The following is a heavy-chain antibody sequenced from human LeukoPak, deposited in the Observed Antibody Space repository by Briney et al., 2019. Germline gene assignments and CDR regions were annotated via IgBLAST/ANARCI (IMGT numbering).Heavy chain of an antibody. J-gene: IGHJ4*02. CDR1: GGTFSSYA. D-gene: IGHD3-10*01. Sequence: GASVKVSCKASGGTFSSYAISWVRQAPGQGLEWMGGIIPIFGTANYAQKFQARVTITTDESTSTAYMELSSLRSEDTAVYYCAREPYGTYFDYWGQGTLVTVSS. CDR3: AREPYGTYFDY. CDR2: IIPIFGTA. V-gene: IGHV1-69*05.